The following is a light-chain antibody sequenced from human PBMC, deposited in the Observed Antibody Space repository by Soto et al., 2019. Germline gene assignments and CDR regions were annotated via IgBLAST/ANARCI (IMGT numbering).Light chain of an antibody. CDR1: QTISSW. V-gene: IGKV1-5*01. Sequence: DIQMTQSPSTLSGSVGDRVTITCRASQTISSWLAWYQQKPGKAPKLLIYEESTLHSGVPSRFSGRKSGTQFTLTIDSLQPEDFATYYCQQVKTYPRTFGGGTKVDI. J-gene: IGKJ4*01. CDR3: QQVKTYPRT. CDR2: EES.